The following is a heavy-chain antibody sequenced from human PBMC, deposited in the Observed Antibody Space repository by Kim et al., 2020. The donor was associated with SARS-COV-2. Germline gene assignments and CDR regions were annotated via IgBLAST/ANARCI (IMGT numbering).Heavy chain of an antibody. V-gene: IGHV1-46*01. CDR3: ARERLGELSSGHQDAFDI. J-gene: IGHJ3*02. CDR1: GYTFTSYY. D-gene: IGHD3-16*02. Sequence: ATVKVSCKASGYTFTSYYMHWVRQAHGQGLEWMGIINPSGGSTSYAQKFQGRVTMTMDTSTSTVYMELSSLSSEDTAVYYCARERLGELSSGHQDAFDIWGQGTMVTVSS. CDR2: INPSGGST.